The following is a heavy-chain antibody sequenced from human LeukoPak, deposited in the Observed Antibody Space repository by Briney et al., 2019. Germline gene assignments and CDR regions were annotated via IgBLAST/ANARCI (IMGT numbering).Heavy chain of an antibody. V-gene: IGHV3-33*01. CDR2: IWYDGSNK. J-gene: IGHJ5*02. D-gene: IGHD4-17*01. Sequence: GGSLRLSCAASGFTFRSYGMHWVRQAPGKGLEWVAVIWYDGSNKYYADSVKGRFTISRDNSKNTLYLQINSLRVEDTAVYYCIVFGDSNHWGQGTLVTVSS. CDR3: IVFGDSNH. CDR1: GFTFRSYG.